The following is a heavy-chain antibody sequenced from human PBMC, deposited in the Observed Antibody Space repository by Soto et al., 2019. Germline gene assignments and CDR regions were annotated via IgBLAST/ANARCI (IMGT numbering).Heavy chain of an antibody. CDR2: IIPIFGTA. CDR3: ARTPAASVATIGWFDP. V-gene: IGHV1-69*13. Sequence: GASVKVSCKASGGTFSSYAISWVRQAPGQGLEWMGGIIPIFGTANYAQKFQGRVTITADESTSTAYMELSSLRSEDTAVYYCARTPAASVATIGWFDPWGQGTLVTVSS. J-gene: IGHJ5*02. D-gene: IGHD5-12*01. CDR1: GGTFSSYA.